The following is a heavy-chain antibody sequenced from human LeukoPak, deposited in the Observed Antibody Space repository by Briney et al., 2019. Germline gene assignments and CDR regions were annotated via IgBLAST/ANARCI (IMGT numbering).Heavy chain of an antibody. CDR3: ARESAYGEYFQH. CDR2: ISYDGSNK. V-gene: IGHV3-30*04. CDR1: GFTFSSYA. J-gene: IGHJ1*01. Sequence: AGGSLRLSCAASGFTFSSYAMHWVSQAPGKGLEWVAVISYDGSNKYYADSVKGRFTISRDNSKNTLYLQMNSLRAEDTAVYYCARESAYGEYFQHWGQGTLVTVSS. D-gene: IGHD2-8*01.